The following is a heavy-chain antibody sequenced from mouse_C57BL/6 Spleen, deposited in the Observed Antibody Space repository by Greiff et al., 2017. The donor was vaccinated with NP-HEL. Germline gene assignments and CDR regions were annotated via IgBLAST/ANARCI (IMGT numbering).Heavy chain of an antibody. V-gene: IGHV1-64*01. CDR1: GYTFTSYW. J-gene: IGHJ2*01. CDR2: IHPNSGST. CDR3: APYDYDGYYFDY. Sequence: VQLQQPGAELVKPGASVKLSCKASGYTFTSYWMHWVKQRPGQGLEWIGMIHPNSGSTNYNEKFKSKATLTVDKSSSTAYMQLSSLTSEDSAVYYCAPYDYDGYYFDYWGQGTTLTVSS. D-gene: IGHD2-4*01.